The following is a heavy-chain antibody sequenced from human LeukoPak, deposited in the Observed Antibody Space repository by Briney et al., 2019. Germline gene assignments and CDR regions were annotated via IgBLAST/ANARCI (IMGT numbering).Heavy chain of an antibody. Sequence: GGSLRLSCAASGFTFSSHGMHWVRQAPGKGLEWVAFIRYDGNNKYYADSVKGRFTISRDNSKNTLYLQMNSLRAEDTAVYYCAKLLTGGYNSGQNDYWGQGILVTVSS. D-gene: IGHD5-18*01. V-gene: IGHV3-30*02. CDR2: IRYDGNNK. CDR3: AKLLTGGYNSGQNDY. J-gene: IGHJ4*02. CDR1: GFTFSSHG.